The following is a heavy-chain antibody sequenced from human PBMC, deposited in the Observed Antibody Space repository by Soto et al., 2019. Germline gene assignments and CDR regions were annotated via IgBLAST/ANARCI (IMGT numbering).Heavy chain of an antibody. CDR1: DGSISDNDYY. CDR3: ARERPDGSRLDP. V-gene: IGHV4-39*02. J-gene: IGHJ5*02. D-gene: IGHD6-13*01. CDR2: FFIGGNT. Sequence: PSETLSLTCTVSDGSISDNDYYWGRMRQPPGKGLEWIASFFIGGNTYYNPSLKSRVTISVDTSKNQFSLKLSSVTAADTAVYYRARERPDGSRLDPWGQGTLVTVSS.